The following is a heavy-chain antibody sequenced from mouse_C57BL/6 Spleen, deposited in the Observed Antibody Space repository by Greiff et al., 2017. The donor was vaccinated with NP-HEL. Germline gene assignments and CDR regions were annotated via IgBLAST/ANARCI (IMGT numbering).Heavy chain of an antibody. V-gene: IGHV14-3*01. CDR1: GFNIKNTY. Sequence: VQLQQSVAELVRPGASVKLSCTASGFNIKNTYMHWVKQRPEQGLEWIGRIDPANGNTKYAPKFQGKATITADTSSNTAYLQLSSLTSEDTAIYYCARPIGGSSCYGSSYYAMDYWGQGTSVTVSS. CDR3: ARPIGGSSCYGSSYYAMDY. D-gene: IGHD1-1*01. CDR2: IDPANGNT. J-gene: IGHJ4*01.